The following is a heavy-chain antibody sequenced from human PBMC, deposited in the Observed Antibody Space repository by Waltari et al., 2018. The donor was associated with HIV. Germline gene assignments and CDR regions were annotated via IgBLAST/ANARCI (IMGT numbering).Heavy chain of an antibody. CDR1: GFTFGSYA. D-gene: IGHD3-16*01. CDR3: AKVLEKGGATLDY. CDR2: LSGGGGST. J-gene: IGHJ4*02. Sequence: EVQLLESGGGLVQPGGSLRLSCAASGFTFGSYAMSWVRQAPGKGLEWVSGLSGGGGSTYYADSVKGRFTISRDNSKNTLFLQMNSLRAEDTAVYHCAKVLEKGGATLDYWGQGTLVTVSS. V-gene: IGHV3-23*01.